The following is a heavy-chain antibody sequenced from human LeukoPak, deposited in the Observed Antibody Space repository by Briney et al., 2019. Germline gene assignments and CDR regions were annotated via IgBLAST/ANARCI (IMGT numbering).Heavy chain of an antibody. CDR3: AKGIFGVVITLDY. CDR2: ISGSGGST. J-gene: IGHJ4*02. Sequence: GGSLRLSCVASGFTFSSYAMSWVRQAPGKGLEWVSAISGSGGSTYYADSVKGRFTISRDNSKNTLYLQMNSLRAEDTAVYYCAKGIFGVVITLDYWGQGTLVTVSS. CDR1: GFTFSSYA. D-gene: IGHD3-3*01. V-gene: IGHV3-23*01.